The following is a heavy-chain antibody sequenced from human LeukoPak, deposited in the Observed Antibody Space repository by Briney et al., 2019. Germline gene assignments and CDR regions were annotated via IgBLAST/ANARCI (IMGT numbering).Heavy chain of an antibody. CDR1: GGSISVYY. D-gene: IGHD3-22*01. CDR2: IYYSGST. Sequence: SETLSLTCTVSGGSISVYYWSWIRQLPGKGLEWIGYIYYSGSTKYNPSLKSRVTISVDTSKNQFSLKLSSVTAADTAVYYCARANYYDSSVYYAPLDYWGQGTLVTVSS. J-gene: IGHJ4*02. V-gene: IGHV4-59*01. CDR3: ARANYYDSSVYYAPLDY.